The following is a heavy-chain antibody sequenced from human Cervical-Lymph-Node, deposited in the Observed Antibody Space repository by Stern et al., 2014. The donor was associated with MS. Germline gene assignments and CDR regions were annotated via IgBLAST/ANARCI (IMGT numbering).Heavy chain of an antibody. CDR1: GFTFSSYW. D-gene: IGHD6-19*01. Sequence: EVQLVESGGGLVQPGGSLRLSCAASGFTFSSYWMHWVRQIPGKGMVWVSRINGDGCQTYYVVSSKGRFTISRANARNTLYLQMNSLRVEDTATYFCTRMPTDSSGWYVCGMDVWGQGTTVTVSS. J-gene: IGHJ6*02. CDR2: INGDGCQT. V-gene: IGHV3-74*02. CDR3: TRMPTDSSGWYVCGMDV.